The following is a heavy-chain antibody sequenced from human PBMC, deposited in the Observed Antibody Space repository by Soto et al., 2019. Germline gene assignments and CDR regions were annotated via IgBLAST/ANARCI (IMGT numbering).Heavy chain of an antibody. D-gene: IGHD3-22*01. CDR1: GGSISSYY. Sequence: SETLSLTCTVSGGSISSYYWSWIRQPPGKGLEWIGYIYYSGSTNYNPSLKSRVTISVDTSKNQFSLKLSSVTAADTAVYYCARERYYYDSSGYDYWGQGTLVTVSS. CDR3: ARERYYYDSSGYDY. CDR2: IYYSGST. V-gene: IGHV4-59*01. J-gene: IGHJ4*02.